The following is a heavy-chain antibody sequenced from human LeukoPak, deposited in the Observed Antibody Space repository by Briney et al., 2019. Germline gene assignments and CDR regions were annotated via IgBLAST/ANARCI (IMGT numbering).Heavy chain of an antibody. J-gene: IGHJ6*03. V-gene: IGHV1-69*05. Sequence: SVKVSCKPSGGTFSSYAISWVRQAPGQGLEWMGRIIPIFGTANYAQKFQGRVTITTDESTSTAYMELSSLRSEDTAVYYCARVGLKDYYYYMDVWGKGTMVTVSS. CDR3: ARVGLKDYYYYMDV. CDR1: GGTFSSYA. CDR2: IIPIFGTA. D-gene: IGHD3/OR15-3a*01.